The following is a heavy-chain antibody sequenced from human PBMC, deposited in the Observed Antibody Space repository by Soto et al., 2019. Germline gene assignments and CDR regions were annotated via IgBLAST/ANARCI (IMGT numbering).Heavy chain of an antibody. J-gene: IGHJ6*02. V-gene: IGHV3-11*01. CDR3: ARARTITIFGVVTNYGMDV. CDR1: GFTFSHQY. D-gene: IGHD3-3*01. CDR2: ISSSGSTI. Sequence: GGSLRLSCAASGFTFSHQYMSWIRQAPGKGLERVSYISSSGSTIYYADSVKGRFTISRDNAKNSLYLQMNSLRAEDTAVYYCARARTITIFGVVTNYGMDVWGQGTTVTVSS.